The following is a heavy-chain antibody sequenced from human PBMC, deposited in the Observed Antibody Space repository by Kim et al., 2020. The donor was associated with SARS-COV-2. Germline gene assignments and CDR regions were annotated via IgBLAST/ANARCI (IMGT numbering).Heavy chain of an antibody. CDR1: GGSFTGYY. J-gene: IGHJ4*02. CDR2: INHSGST. D-gene: IGHD3-10*01. CDR3: ARGRLLWFGELLYRSCYFDY. V-gene: IGHV4-34*01. Sequence: SETLSLTCAVYGGSFTGYYWSWIRQPPGKGLEWMGEINHSGSTNYNPSLKGRATILVDMSKNQFSLKLSSVTAADTAVYYCARGRLLWFGELLYRSCYFDYWDQGTLVTVSS.